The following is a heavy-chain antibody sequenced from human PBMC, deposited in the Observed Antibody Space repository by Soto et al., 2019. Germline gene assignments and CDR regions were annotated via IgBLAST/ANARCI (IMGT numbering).Heavy chain of an antibody. Sequence: PGGSLRLSCAASGFTFSSYGMHWVRQAPGKGLEWVAVISYDGSNKYYADSVKGRFTISIDNSKNTLYLQMNSLRAEDTAVYYCAKDGLGYCSGGSCLAGYWGQGTLVTVSS. J-gene: IGHJ4*02. D-gene: IGHD2-15*01. V-gene: IGHV3-30*18. CDR3: AKDGLGYCSGGSCLAGY. CDR1: GFTFSSYG. CDR2: ISYDGSNK.